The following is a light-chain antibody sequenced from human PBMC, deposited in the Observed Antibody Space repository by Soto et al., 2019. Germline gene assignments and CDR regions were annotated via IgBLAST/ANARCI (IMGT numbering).Light chain of an antibody. CDR2: DVS. Sequence: EVVLTQSPDTLSLSPGGSATLSCRASQSVSSYLAWYQQRPGQALRLLIYDVSKRATGTPARFSGSGSRTDFTLTYTSLEPEDFAIYFCHQRSNWPLTSGGGTKLEIK. CDR1: QSVSSY. V-gene: IGKV3-11*01. J-gene: IGKJ4*01. CDR3: HQRSNWPLT.